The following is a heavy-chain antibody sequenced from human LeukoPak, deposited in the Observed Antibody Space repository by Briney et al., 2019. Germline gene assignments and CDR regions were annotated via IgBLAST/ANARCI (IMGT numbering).Heavy chain of an antibody. CDR2: IYYSGST. CDR3: ARVGYYEGWFDP. Sequence: SETLSLTCTVSGGSISSGDYYWSWIRQPPRKGLEWIGYIYYSGSTYYNPSLKSRVTISVDTSKNQFSLKLSSVTAADTAVYYCARVGYYEGWFDPWGQGTLVTVSS. J-gene: IGHJ5*02. D-gene: IGHD3-22*01. CDR1: GGSISSGDYY. V-gene: IGHV4-30-4*01.